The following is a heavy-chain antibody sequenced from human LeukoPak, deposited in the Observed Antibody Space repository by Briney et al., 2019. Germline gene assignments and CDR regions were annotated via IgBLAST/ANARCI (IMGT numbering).Heavy chain of an antibody. CDR1: GFTFSDYY. CDR2: ISSRGSTM. V-gene: IGHV3-11*04. CDR3: ARDVNWGFDY. Sequence: GGSLRLSCAASGFTFSDYYMSWIRQAPGKGLEWLSYISSRGSTMYYADSVKGRFTISRDNAKNSLYLQMDSLRAEDTAFYYCARDVNWGFDYWGQEAQVTVSS. J-gene: IGHJ4*02. D-gene: IGHD7-27*01.